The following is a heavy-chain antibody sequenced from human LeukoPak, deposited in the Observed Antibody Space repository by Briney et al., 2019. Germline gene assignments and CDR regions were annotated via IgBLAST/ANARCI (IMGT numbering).Heavy chain of an antibody. CDR1: GFTLSDYY. J-gene: IGHJ4*02. CDR3: ARPRYYYDSSGYPV. Sequence: PGGSLRLSCAASGFTLSDYYMTWIRQAPGKGLEWVSYITSAGTTYYADSVKGRFTISRDNAKNSLYLQMNSLRAEDTAVYYCARPRYYYDSSGYPVWGQGTLVTVSS. D-gene: IGHD3-22*01. V-gene: IGHV3-11*04. CDR2: ITSAGTT.